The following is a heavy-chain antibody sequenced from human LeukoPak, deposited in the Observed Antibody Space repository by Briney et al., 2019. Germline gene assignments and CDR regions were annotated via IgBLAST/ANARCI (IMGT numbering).Heavy chain of an antibody. CDR2: ISSSSSYI. Sequence: PGGSLRLSCAASGFTFSSYSMNWVRQAPGKGLEWVSSISSSSSYIYYADSVKGRFTISRDNAKNSLYLQMNGLRAEDTAVYYCARAQFVLDLTRAKGVDYWGQGTLVTVSS. V-gene: IGHV3-21*01. CDR3: ARAQFVLDLTRAKGVDY. J-gene: IGHJ4*02. CDR1: GFTFSSYS. D-gene: IGHD1-7*01.